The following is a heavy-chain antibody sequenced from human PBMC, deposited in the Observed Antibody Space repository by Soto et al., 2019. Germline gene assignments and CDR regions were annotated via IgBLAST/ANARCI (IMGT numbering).Heavy chain of an antibody. CDR1: GGTFSSYA. D-gene: IGHD3-22*01. V-gene: IGHV1-69*12. Sequence: QVQLVQSGAEVKKPGSSVKVSCKASGGTFSSYAISWVRQAPGQGLEWMGGIIPIFGTANYAQKFQGRVTITADESTRTAYMEVGSLRSEDTAVDYCAGGYYESSGYYYFDCWGQGTLVTVSS. CDR3: AGGYYESSGYYYFDC. J-gene: IGHJ4*02. CDR2: IIPIFGTA.